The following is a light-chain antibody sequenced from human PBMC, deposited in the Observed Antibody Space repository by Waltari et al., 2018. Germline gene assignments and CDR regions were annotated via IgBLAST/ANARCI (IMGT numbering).Light chain of an antibody. CDR3: MQGTHLPYT. V-gene: IGKV2-30*02. J-gene: IGKJ2*01. CDR1: QSLVHSDRNTY. CDR2: KVS. Sequence: DVVMTQSPLSLPVTLGQPASIPCTASQSLVHSDRNTYLIWFQQRPGQSPRRLIYKVSNRDSGVPDRFSGSGSGTDSTLKLSWVEAQDVVVYYCMQGTHLPYTFGQGTKLDIK.